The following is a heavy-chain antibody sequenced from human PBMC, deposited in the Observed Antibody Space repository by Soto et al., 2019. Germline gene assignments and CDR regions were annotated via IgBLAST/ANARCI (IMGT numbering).Heavy chain of an antibody. V-gene: IGHV4-38-2*01. CDR2: IYHSGST. CDR3: ARARPPATDAFDI. CDR1: GYSISSGYY. D-gene: IGHD2-15*01. Sequence: SETLSLTCAVSGYSISSGYYWGWIRQPPGKGLEWIGSIYHSGSTYYNPSLKSRVTISVDTSKNQFSLKMSSVTAADTAVYYCARARPPATDAFDIWGQGTMVTVSS. J-gene: IGHJ3*02.